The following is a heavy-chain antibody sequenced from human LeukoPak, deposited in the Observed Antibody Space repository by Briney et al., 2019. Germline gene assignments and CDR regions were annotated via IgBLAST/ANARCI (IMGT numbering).Heavy chain of an antibody. D-gene: IGHD6-13*01. CDR2: IKSKTDGGTT. Sequence: PGGSLRLSCAASGFTFSNTWMSWVRQAPGKGLEWVGRIKSKTDGGTTDYAAPVKGRFTISRDDSKNTLYLQMNSLKPEHTAVYYCTTGLRAADTNWGRGTLVTVSS. V-gene: IGHV3-15*01. CDR3: TTGLRAADTN. J-gene: IGHJ4*02. CDR1: GFTFSNTW.